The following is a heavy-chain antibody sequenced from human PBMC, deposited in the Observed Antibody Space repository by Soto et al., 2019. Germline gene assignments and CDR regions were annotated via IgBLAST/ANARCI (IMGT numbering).Heavy chain of an antibody. J-gene: IGHJ4*02. CDR3: ARGQPAAGLGFDY. CDR2: IYYSGST. V-gene: IGHV4-31*03. Sequence: SETLSLTCTVSGGSISSGGYYWSWIRQHPGKGLEWIGYIYYSGSTYYNPSLKSRVTISVDTSKNQFSLKLSSVTAADTAVYYCARGQPAAGLGFDYWGQGTLVTVSS. D-gene: IGHD6-13*01. CDR1: GGSISSGGYY.